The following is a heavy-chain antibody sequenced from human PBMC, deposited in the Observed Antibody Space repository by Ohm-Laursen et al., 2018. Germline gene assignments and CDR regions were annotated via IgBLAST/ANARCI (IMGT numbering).Heavy chain of an antibody. J-gene: IGHJ3*02. V-gene: IGHV4-59*07. CDR3: ARRMTGDDAFDI. CDR2: IYYSGST. Sequence: SDTLSLTCTVSGGSISSYYWSWIRQPPGKGLEWIGYIYYSGSTNYNPSLKSRVTISVDTSKNQFSLKLSSVTAADTAVYYCARRMTGDDAFDIWGQGTMVTVSS. D-gene: IGHD7-27*01. CDR1: GGSISSYY.